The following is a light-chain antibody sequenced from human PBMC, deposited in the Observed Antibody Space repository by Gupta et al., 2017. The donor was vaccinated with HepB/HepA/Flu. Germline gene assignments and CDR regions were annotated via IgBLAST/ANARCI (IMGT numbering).Light chain of an antibody. CDR2: EIS. Sequence: QSALTQPPSASGSPGPSVTISCTGTSSDVGGYNYDSWYQRHPGKAPKVIIYEISKRPSGVPERFSGSRSGNTASLTVSGLQADDEAEYFCSSYAGSNICVFGTGTTVTVL. V-gene: IGLV2-8*01. J-gene: IGLJ1*01. CDR1: SSDVGGYNY. CDR3: SSYAGSNICV.